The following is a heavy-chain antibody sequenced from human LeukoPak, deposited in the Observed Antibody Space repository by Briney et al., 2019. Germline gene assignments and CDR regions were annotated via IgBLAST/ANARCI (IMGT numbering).Heavy chain of an antibody. D-gene: IGHD6-13*01. V-gene: IGHV4-39*01. CDR1: GGSISSSSYY. Sequence: PSETLSLTCTVSGGSISSSSYYWGWIRQPPGKGLEWIGSIYYSGSTYYNPSLKSRVTISVDTSKNQFSLKLSSVTAADTAVYYCARLIAAAGILGYWGQGTLVTASS. J-gene: IGHJ4*02. CDR2: IYYSGST. CDR3: ARLIAAAGILGY.